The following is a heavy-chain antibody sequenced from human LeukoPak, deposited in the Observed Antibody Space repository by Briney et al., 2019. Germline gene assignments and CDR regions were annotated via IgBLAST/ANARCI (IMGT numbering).Heavy chain of an antibody. D-gene: IGHD1-26*01. CDR2: IKYDGSGK. J-gene: IGHJ4*02. V-gene: IGHV3-7*01. CDR1: GFTLSSYW. Sequence: GGSLRLSCAASGFTLSSYWMSWVRQAPGKGLEWVANIKYDGSGKYYADSVKGRFTISRDDAKNSLYLEMSRLRVEDTAVYYCARDLFSGSYQEDFWGQGTLVTVSS. CDR3: ARDLFSGSYQEDF.